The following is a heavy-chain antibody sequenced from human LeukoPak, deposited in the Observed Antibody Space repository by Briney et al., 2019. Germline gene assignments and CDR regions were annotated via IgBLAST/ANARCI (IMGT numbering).Heavy chain of an antibody. J-gene: IGHJ6*03. V-gene: IGHV1-69*06. D-gene: IGHD6-19*01. CDR2: IIPIFGTA. CDR1: GGTFSSYA. Sequence: ASVKVSCKASGGTFSSYAISWVRQAPGQGLEWMGGIIPIFGTANYAQKFQGRVTITADKSTSTAYMELSSLRSEDTAVYYCAREREYSSGIPFDYYYYYMDVWGKGTTVTVSS. CDR3: AREREYSSGIPFDYYYYYMDV.